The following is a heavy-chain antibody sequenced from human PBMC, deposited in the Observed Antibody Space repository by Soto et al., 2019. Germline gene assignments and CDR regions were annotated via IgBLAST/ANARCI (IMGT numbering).Heavy chain of an antibody. J-gene: IGHJ4*02. CDR3: VRDTMRASAAASLDY. CDR1: GFTFSTYE. Sequence: GGSLRLSCAASGFTFSTYEFNWVRQAPGRGLEWISYISVSGNIIKYAESVKGRFTISRDNAENSLHLHMSNLRVDDTDLYFCVRDTMRASAAASLDYWGQGTQVTVSS. CDR2: ISVSGNII. V-gene: IGHV3-48*03. D-gene: IGHD2-2*01.